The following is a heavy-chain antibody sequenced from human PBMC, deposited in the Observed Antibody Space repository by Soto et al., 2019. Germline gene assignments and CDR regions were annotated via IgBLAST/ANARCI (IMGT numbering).Heavy chain of an antibody. CDR2: ISGSGGST. CDR3: AKAKQPYDFWSGYSPLTFDY. J-gene: IGHJ4*02. D-gene: IGHD3-3*01. CDR1: GFTFSSHW. Sequence: PGGSLRLSCAASGFTFSSHWMSWVRQAPGKGLEWVSAISGSGGSTYYADSVKGRFTISRDNSKNTLYLQMNSLRAEDTAVYYCAKAKQPYDFWSGYSPLTFDYWGQGTLVTVSS. V-gene: IGHV3-23*01.